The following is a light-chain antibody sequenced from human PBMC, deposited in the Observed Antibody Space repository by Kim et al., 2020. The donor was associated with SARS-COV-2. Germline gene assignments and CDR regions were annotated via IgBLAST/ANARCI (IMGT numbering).Light chain of an antibody. CDR2: SDN. V-gene: IGLV1-44*01. CDR1: RSNIGSNT. Sequence: GTRVTLSCSGSRSNIGSNTVNWYQQLPGTAPKFLIYSDNQRPSGVPDRFSGSKSGTSASLAISGLQSEDEADYYCAAWDDSLNGVVFGGGTQLTVL. CDR3: AAWDDSLNGVV. J-gene: IGLJ2*01.